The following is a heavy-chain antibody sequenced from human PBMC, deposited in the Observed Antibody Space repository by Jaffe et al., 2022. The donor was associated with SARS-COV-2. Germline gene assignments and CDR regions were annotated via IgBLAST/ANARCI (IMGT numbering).Heavy chain of an antibody. D-gene: IGHD6-13*01. CDR2: MNPNSGNT. V-gene: IGHV1-8*01. Sequence: QVQLVQSGAEVKKPGASVKVSCKASGYTFTSYDINWVRQATGQGLEWMGWMNPNSGNTGYAQKFQGRVTMTRNTSISTAYMELSSLRSEDTAVYYCARGRWTAAAGTVKHWFDPWGQGTLVTVSS. J-gene: IGHJ5*02. CDR3: ARGRWTAAAGTVKHWFDP. CDR1: GYTFTSYD.